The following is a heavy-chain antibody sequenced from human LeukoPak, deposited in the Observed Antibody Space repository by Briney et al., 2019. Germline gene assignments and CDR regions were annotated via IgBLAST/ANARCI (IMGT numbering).Heavy chain of an antibody. J-gene: IGHJ4*02. CDR3: ARDIYYFAY. D-gene: IGHD3-3*02. V-gene: IGHV3-7*01. CDR2: IKQDGSEK. CDR1: GFTFNSYW. Sequence: GGSLRLSCAASGFTFNSYWMTWVRQAPGKGLEWVANIKQDGSEKYYVDSVKGRFTISRDNAKNSLYLQMNSLRAEDTAVYYCARDIYYFAYWGQGTLVTVSS.